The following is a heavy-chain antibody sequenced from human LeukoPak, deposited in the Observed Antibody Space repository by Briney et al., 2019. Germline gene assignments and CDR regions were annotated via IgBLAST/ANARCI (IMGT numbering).Heavy chain of an antibody. V-gene: IGHV2-70*11. Sequence: SGPALVKPTQTLTLTCTFSGFSLSTSGMCVSWIRQPPGKALEWLARIDWDDDKYYSTSLKTRLTISKDTPKNQVVLTMTNMDPVDTATYYCARTIWMTTVTTNYYYYMDVWGKGTTVTISS. D-gene: IGHD4-17*01. CDR1: GFSLSTSGMC. CDR3: ARTIWMTTVTTNYYYYMDV. J-gene: IGHJ6*03. CDR2: IDWDDDK.